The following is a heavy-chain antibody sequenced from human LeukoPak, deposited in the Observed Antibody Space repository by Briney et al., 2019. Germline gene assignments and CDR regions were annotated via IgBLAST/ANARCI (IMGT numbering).Heavy chain of an antibody. Sequence: GGSLRLSCAASGFTFSSDSLNWVRQAPGKGLEWVSSISSSSSYIYYADSVKGRFTISRDNAKNSLYLQMDSLRAEDTAVYYCARKNLLSGSFSYYYGMDVWGQGTTVTVSS. D-gene: IGHD3-22*01. J-gene: IGHJ6*02. V-gene: IGHV3-21*04. CDR3: ARKNLLSGSFSYYYGMDV. CDR2: ISSSSSYI. CDR1: GFTFSSDS.